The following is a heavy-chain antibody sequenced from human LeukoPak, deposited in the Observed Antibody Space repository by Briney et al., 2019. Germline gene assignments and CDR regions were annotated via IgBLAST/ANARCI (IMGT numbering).Heavy chain of an antibody. V-gene: IGHV1-8*01. CDR2: MNPNSGNT. Sequence: ASVKVSCKASGYTFTSYDINWVRQATGQGLEWMGWMNPNSGNTGYAQKFQGRVTMTRNTSISTAYMELSSLRSEDTAVYYCARGGAAAGHDYYYYGMDVWGQGTTVTVSS. J-gene: IGHJ6*02. CDR1: GYTFTSYD. D-gene: IGHD6-13*01. CDR3: ARGGAAAGHDYYYYGMDV.